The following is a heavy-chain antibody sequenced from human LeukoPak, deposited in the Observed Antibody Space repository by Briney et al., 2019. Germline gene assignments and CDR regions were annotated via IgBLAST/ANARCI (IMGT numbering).Heavy chain of an antibody. J-gene: IGHJ6*02. Sequence: GGSLRLSCAACGFTFSSYAMSWVRQAPGKGLEWVSAISGSGGSTYYADSVKGRFTISRDNSKNTLYLQMNSLRAEDTAVYYCAKSLPRYYYYGMDVWGQGTTVTVSS. CDR2: ISGSGGST. CDR1: GFTFSSYA. V-gene: IGHV3-23*01. CDR3: AKSLPRYYYYGMDV.